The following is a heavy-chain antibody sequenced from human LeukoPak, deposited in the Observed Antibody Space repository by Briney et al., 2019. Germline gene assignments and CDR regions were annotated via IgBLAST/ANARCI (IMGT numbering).Heavy chain of an antibody. CDR3: ARLHGGLLWFGELNYYFDY. CDR1: GGSISSSSYY. V-gene: IGHV4-61*05. CDR2: IYYSGST. J-gene: IGHJ4*02. D-gene: IGHD3-10*01. Sequence: SETLSLTCTVSGGSISSSSYYWGWIRQPPGKGLEWIGYIYYSGSTNYNPSLKSRVTISVDTSKNQFSLKLSSVTAADTAVYYCARLHGGLLWFGELNYYFDYWGQGTLVTVSS.